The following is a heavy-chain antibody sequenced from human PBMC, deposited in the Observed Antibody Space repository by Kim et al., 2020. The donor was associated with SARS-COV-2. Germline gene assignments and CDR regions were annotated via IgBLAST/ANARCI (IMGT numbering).Heavy chain of an antibody. CDR3: ARVEGVRGLYSHVDY. CDR1: GFTFSSYS. V-gene: IGHV3-30*04. D-gene: IGHD2-21*01. J-gene: IGHJ4*01. Sequence: GGSLRLSCAASGFTFSSYSMNWVRQAPGKGLEWVAFITYDGSNKYYADSVKGRFTISRDNTKNTPYLQMNSLRAEDTAVYYCARVEGVRGLYSHVDYWG. CDR2: ITYDGSNK.